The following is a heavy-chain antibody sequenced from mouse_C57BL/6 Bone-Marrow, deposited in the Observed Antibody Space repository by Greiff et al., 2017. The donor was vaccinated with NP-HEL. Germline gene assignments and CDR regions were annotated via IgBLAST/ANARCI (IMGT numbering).Heavy chain of an antibody. CDR2: ILPGSGST. CDR1: GYTFTGYW. Sequence: VKLQESGAELMKPGASVKLSCKATGYTFTGYWIEWVKQRPGHGLEWIGEILPGSGSTNYNEKLKGKATFTADTSSNTAYMQLSSLTTEDSAIYYCARELYYGSSYCWYFDVWGTGTTVTVSS. D-gene: IGHD1-1*01. V-gene: IGHV1-9*01. CDR3: ARELYYGSSYCWYFDV. J-gene: IGHJ1*03.